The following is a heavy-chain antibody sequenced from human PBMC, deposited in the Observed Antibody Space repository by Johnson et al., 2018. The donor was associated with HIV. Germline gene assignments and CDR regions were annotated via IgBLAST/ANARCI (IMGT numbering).Heavy chain of an antibody. V-gene: IGHV3-7*05. Sequence: VQLVESGGGVVRPGGSLRLSCEASGFTFSTYWMTWVRQAPGKGLEWVANIKQDGSEKYYVDSVRGRFTISRDNSRNSLYLQMKGLRAEDTALYYCEKPRYYDNAFEMWGQGTMVTVSS. CDR2: IKQDGSEK. CDR1: GFTFSTYW. D-gene: IGHD3-16*01. CDR3: EKPRYYDNAFEM. J-gene: IGHJ3*02.